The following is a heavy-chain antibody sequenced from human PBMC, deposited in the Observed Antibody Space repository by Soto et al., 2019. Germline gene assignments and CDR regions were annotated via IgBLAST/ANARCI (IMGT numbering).Heavy chain of an antibody. V-gene: IGHV1-46*01. Sequence: GASVKVSCKASGYTFTSYYMHWVRQAPGQGLEWMGIINPSGGSTSYAQKFQGRVTMTRDTSTSTVYMELSSLRSEDMAVYYCARARIQLWFHPAWEYGMDVWGQGTTVTVSS. CDR2: INPSGGST. J-gene: IGHJ6*02. CDR3: ARARIQLWFHPAWEYGMDV. CDR1: GYTFTSYY. D-gene: IGHD5-18*01.